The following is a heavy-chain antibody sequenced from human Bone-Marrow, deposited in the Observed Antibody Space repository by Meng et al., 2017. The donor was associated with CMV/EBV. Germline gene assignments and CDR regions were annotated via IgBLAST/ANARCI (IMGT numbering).Heavy chain of an antibody. J-gene: IGHJ4*02. V-gene: IGHV3-48*04. Sequence: GGSLRLSCASSGFTFSSYAMSWVRQAPGKGLEWVSYISSSGSTIYYADSVKGRFTISRDNAKNSLYLQMNSLRAEDTAVYYCARDGFGHGYLDYWGQGTRVTGSS. CDR3: ARDGFGHGYLDY. CDR1: GFTFSSYA. D-gene: IGHD3-10*01. CDR2: ISSSGSTI.